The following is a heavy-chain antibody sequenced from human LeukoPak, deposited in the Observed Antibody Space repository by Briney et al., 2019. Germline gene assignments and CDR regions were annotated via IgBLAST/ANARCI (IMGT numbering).Heavy chain of an antibody. D-gene: IGHD2-2*01. J-gene: IGHJ5*02. CDR1: GFTFSSYA. CDR3: ARGNVVVPAVPPDWFDP. Sequence: GGSLRLSCAASGFTFSSYAMSWVRQAPGKGLEWVSAISGSGGSTYYADSVKGRFTISRDNSKNTLYLQMNSLRAEDTAVYYCARGNVVVPAVPPDWFDPWGQGTLVTVSS. V-gene: IGHV3-23*01. CDR2: ISGSGGST.